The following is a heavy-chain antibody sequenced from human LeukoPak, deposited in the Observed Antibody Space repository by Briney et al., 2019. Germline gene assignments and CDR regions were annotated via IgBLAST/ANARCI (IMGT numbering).Heavy chain of an antibody. V-gene: IGHV5-51*01. Sequence: GESLKISCKGSGYAFTTNWIGWVRQMPGKGLEWMGINYPADSDTRYSPSFQGQVTISADKSISTAYLQWNSLKASDTAMYYCARQAYDFWSGPKYYFDYWGQGTLVTVSS. J-gene: IGHJ4*02. CDR2: NYPADSDT. D-gene: IGHD3-3*01. CDR1: GYAFTTNW. CDR3: ARQAYDFWSGPKYYFDY.